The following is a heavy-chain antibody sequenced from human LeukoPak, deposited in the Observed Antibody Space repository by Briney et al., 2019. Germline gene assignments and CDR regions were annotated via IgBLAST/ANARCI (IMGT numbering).Heavy chain of an antibody. CDR2: ISYDGRNK. V-gene: IGHV3-30*18. CDR1: GFTFNTYG. J-gene: IGHJ4*02. D-gene: IGHD3-10*01. Sequence: PGGSLRLSCAASGFTFNTYGMHWVRQAPVKGLEWVAVISYDGRNKNYPDSVKGRFTFSKDNSKNTLYLQMNSLRAEDTAVYYCAKDGDYYGSGTKGYYFDYWGQGILVTVSS. CDR3: AKDGDYYGSGTKGYYFDY.